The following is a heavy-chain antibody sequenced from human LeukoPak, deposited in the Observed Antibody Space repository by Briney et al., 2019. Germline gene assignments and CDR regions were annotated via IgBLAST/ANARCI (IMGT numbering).Heavy chain of an antibody. J-gene: IGHJ4*02. D-gene: IGHD3-22*01. Sequence: KRSETLSLSCTVSGGSISSHYWSWIRQPPGKGLEWIGYIYYSGSTKFNPSLKSRVTISVDTSKKQFSLKLSSVTAADTAVYYCARGGGVTYYDSTGYLWYFDYWGQGTLVTVSS. CDR2: IYYSGST. CDR1: GGSISSHY. V-gene: IGHV4-59*11. CDR3: ARGGGVTYYDSTGYLWYFDY.